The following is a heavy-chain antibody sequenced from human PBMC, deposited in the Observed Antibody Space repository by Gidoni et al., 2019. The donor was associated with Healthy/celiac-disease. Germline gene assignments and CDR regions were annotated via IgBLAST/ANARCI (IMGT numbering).Heavy chain of an antibody. CDR3: ATDRAAYYYDSSGYYVRMYFQH. CDR1: GYTLTELP. V-gene: IGHV1-24*01. D-gene: IGHD3-22*01. CDR2: FDPEDGET. J-gene: IGHJ1*01. Sequence: QVQLVQSGAEVKKPGASVKVSCKVSGYTLTELPMHWVRQAPGNGLEWMGGFDPEDGETIYAQKFQGRVTMTEDTSTDTAYMELSSLRSEDTAVYYCATDRAAYYYDSSGYYVRMYFQHWGQGTLVTVSS.